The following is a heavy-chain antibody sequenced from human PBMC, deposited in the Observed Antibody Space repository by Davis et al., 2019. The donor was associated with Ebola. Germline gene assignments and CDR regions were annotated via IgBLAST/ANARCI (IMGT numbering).Heavy chain of an antibody. CDR2: IKQDGSEK. V-gene: IGHV3-7*03. Sequence: GESLKISCAASGFTFSSYWMSWVRQAPGKGLEWVANIKQDGSEKYYVDSVKGRFTISRDNAKNSLYLQMNSLRAEDTAVYYCAYQLPFDIWGQGTMVTVSS. CDR1: GFTFSSYW. D-gene: IGHD2-2*01. CDR3: AYQLPFDI. J-gene: IGHJ3*02.